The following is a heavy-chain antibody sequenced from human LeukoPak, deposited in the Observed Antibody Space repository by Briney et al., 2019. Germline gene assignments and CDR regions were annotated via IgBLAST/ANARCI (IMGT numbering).Heavy chain of an antibody. CDR1: GGSLSGYY. V-gene: IGHV4-34*01. J-gene: IGHJ4*02. Sequence: PSETLSLTCAVFGGSLSGYYWNWIRQPPGKGLEWIGEINHSGSTNYNPSLKSRVTISVDTSKNQFSLKLSSVTAADTAVYYCARYANYYDGSGYLAYWGQGTLVTVSS. CDR3: ARYANYYDGSGYLAY. CDR2: INHSGST. D-gene: IGHD3-22*01.